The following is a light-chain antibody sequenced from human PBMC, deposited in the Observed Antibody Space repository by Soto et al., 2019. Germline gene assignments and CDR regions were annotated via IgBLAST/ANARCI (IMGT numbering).Light chain of an antibody. CDR3: QHCSSYSES. V-gene: IGKV1-5*03. J-gene: IGKJ1*01. CDR1: QTISSW. CDR2: KES. Sequence: DIQMTQSPSTLSGSVGDRVTITCRASQTISSWLAWYQQKPGKAPKLLIYKESTLTSGVPSWFSGSGSGTDFTITNSSVQPDDFATHDCQHCSSYSESVGQGTKVELK.